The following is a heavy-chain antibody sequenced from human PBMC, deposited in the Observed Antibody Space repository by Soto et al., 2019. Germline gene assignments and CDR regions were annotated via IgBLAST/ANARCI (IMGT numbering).Heavy chain of an antibody. V-gene: IGHV4-39*01. CDR2: IYYTGNT. J-gene: IGHJ6*02. CDR1: GDSSVSSSSYY. CDR3: ASEVSSTDGMDV. Sequence: SETLSLTCTVSGDSSVSSSSYYWGWIRQPPGKGLEWVGSIYYTGNTFYSPSFRSRLTISVDTSKSQFSLKLRSVTAADTATYYCASEVSSTDGMDVWGQGATVTVSS. D-gene: IGHD2-15*01.